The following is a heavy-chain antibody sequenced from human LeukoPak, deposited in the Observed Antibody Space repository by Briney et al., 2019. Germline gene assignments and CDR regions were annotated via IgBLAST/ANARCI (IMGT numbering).Heavy chain of an antibody. CDR3: TRHERRITVTPGGEYYYYYMDV. CDR2: IRSKANSYAT. D-gene: IGHD4-17*01. CDR1: GFTFSGSA. V-gene: IGHV3-73*01. J-gene: IGHJ6*03. Sequence: GGSLRLSCAASGFTFSGSAMHWVRQASGKGLEWVGRIRSKANSYATAYAASVKGRFTISRDDSKNTAYLQMNSLKTEDTAVYYCTRHERRITVTPGGEYYYYYMDVWGKGTTVTVSS.